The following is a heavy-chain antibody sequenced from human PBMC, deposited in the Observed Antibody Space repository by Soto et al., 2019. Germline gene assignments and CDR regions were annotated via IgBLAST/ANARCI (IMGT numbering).Heavy chain of an antibody. Sequence: QVQLVESGGGLVKPGGSLRLSCAASGFTFSDYYMSWIRQAPGKGLEWVSYISSSSSYTNYADSVKGRFTISRDNAKNSLYLQINSLRAEDTAVYYCARDLTGGSEYGMDVWGQGTTVTVSS. J-gene: IGHJ6*02. CDR3: ARDLTGGSEYGMDV. D-gene: IGHD3-10*01. CDR1: GFTFSDYY. V-gene: IGHV3-11*06. CDR2: ISSSSSYT.